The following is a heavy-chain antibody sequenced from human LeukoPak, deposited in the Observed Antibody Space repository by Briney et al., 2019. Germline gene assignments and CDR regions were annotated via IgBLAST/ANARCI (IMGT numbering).Heavy chain of an antibody. D-gene: IGHD1-26*01. CDR2: FSPTGGYT. CDR1: GFTFSSYA. CDR3: AKDLAGSGSYSFDY. V-gene: IGHV3-23*01. Sequence: GGSLRLSCAASGFTFSSYAMTWVRQAPGKGLEWVSAFSPTGGYTYYADSVKGRFTISRDNSKNTLYLQMNSLRAEDTAVYYCAKDLAGSGSYSFDYWGQGTLVTVCS. J-gene: IGHJ4*02.